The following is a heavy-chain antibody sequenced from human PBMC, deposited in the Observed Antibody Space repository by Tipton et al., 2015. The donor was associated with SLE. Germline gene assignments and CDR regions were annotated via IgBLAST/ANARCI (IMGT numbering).Heavy chain of an antibody. Sequence: TLSLTCTVSGGSISSGDYFWSWIRQPPGKGLEWIGYIYYSGSTNYNPSLKSRVTISVDTSKNQFSLKLSSVTAADTAVYYCARTCSSWFSFDYWGQGTLVTVSS. D-gene: IGHD6-13*01. V-gene: IGHV4-61*08. J-gene: IGHJ4*02. CDR3: ARTCSSWFSFDY. CDR1: GGSISSGDYF. CDR2: IYYSGST.